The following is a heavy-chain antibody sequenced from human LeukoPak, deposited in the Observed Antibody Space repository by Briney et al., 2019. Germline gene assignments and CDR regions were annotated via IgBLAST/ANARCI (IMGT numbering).Heavy chain of an antibody. Sequence: ASVKVSCKASGFTFTSSAMQWVRQARGQRLEWIGWIVVGSGNTNYAQKFQERVTITRDMSTGTVYMELSSLRSEDTAVYYCAAREMAVSYYFDYWGQGTLVTVSS. CDR2: IVVGSGNT. J-gene: IGHJ4*02. D-gene: IGHD5-24*01. CDR1: GFTFTSSA. CDR3: AAREMAVSYYFDY. V-gene: IGHV1-58*02.